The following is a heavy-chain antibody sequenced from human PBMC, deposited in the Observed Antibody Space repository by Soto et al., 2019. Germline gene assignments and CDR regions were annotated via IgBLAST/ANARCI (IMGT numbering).Heavy chain of an antibody. CDR3: ASTLRFSIYVWRGPFDP. CDR2: IYYSGST. J-gene: IGHJ5*02. CDR1: GGSISSSSYY. D-gene: IGHD3-3*01. V-gene: IGHV4-39*01. Sequence: QLQLQESGPGLVKPSETLSLTCTVSGGSISSSSYYWGWIRQPPGKGLEWIGSIYYSGSTYYNPSLKSRVTISVDTSKNQFSLKLSSVTAADTAVYYCASTLRFSIYVWRGPFDPWGQGTLVTVSS.